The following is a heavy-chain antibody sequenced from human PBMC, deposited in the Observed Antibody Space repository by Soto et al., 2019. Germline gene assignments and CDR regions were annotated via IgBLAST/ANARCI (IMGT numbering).Heavy chain of an antibody. D-gene: IGHD6-19*01. Sequence: QVQLQESGPGLVKPSETLSLTCTVSGGSVSSGSYYWTWIRQPPGKGLEWIGYISYTGTTNYNPSLKSRVTISVDTPKNQFSRRLSSVTPADTALYYCAKLVAVAGTDDWFDPWGQGTLVTVSS. CDR2: ISYTGTT. CDR1: GGSVSSGSYY. V-gene: IGHV4-61*01. J-gene: IGHJ5*02. CDR3: AKLVAVAGTDDWFDP.